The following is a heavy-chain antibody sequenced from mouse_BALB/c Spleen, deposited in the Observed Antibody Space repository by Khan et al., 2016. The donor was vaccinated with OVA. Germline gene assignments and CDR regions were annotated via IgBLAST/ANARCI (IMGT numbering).Heavy chain of an antibody. J-gene: IGHJ2*01. D-gene: IGHD1-1*01. CDR3: ARGNYYGYYFDY. CDR2: ISYSGAT. Sequence: VQLKESGPGLVKPSQSLSLTCTVTGYSITSGYAWNWIRQFPGNKLEWMGYISYSGATSYTPSLKSRISITRDTSKNQFFLQLNSVTTEDTATYYCARGNYYGYYFDYWGQGTTLTVSS. V-gene: IGHV3-2*02. CDR1: GYSITSGYA.